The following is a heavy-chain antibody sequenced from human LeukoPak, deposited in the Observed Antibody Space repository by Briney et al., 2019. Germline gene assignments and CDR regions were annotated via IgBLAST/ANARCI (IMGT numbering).Heavy chain of an antibody. CDR1: GGSISSYY. CDR2: IYYSGST. J-gene: IGHJ4*02. V-gene: IGHV4-59*01. CDR3: ARVASYDFWSGYYHFDY. D-gene: IGHD3-3*01. Sequence: SETLSLTCTVSGGSISSYYWSWIRQPPGKGLEWIGYIYYSGSTNYNPSLKSRVTISVDTSKNQFSLKLSSVTAADTAVCYCARVASYDFWSGYYHFDYWGQGTLVTVSS.